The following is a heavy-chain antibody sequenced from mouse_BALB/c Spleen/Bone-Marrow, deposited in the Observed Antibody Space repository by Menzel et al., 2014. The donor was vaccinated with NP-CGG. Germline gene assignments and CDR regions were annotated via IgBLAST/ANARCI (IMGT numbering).Heavy chain of an antibody. CDR2: INNNGGST. CDR3: ARVYGWYFDV. J-gene: IGHJ1*01. D-gene: IGHD1-1*01. Sequence: EVKLMESGGGLVQPGGSLKLSCVASGFTFSSYGMSWVHQTPDKRLELVATINNNGGSTYYPDSVKGQFTISRDNAKNTLFQQMSSLKSEDTAMYYCARVYGWYFDVWGAGTTVTVSS. V-gene: IGHV5-6-3*01. CDR1: GFTFSSYG.